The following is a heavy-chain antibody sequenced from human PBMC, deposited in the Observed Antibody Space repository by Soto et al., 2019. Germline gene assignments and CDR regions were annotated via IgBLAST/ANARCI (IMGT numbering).Heavy chain of an antibody. CDR3: ARRRSWTKNYFDY. D-gene: IGHD6-13*01. CDR1: GGSISSSSYY. Sequence: PSETLSLTCTVSGGSISSSSYYWGWIRQPPGKGLEWIGSIYYSGSTYYNPSLKSRVTISVDTSKNQFSLKLSSVTAADTAVYYCARRRSWTKNYFDYWGQGTLVTVSS. J-gene: IGHJ4*02. V-gene: IGHV4-39*01. CDR2: IYYSGST.